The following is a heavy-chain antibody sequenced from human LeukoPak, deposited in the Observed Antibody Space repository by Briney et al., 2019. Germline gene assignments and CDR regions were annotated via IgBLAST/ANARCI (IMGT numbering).Heavy chain of an antibody. CDR3: AADDGDILTAPGDY. V-gene: IGHV1-58*01. Sequence: SVKVSCKASGFTFTSSAVQWVRQARGQRLEWIGWIVVGSGNTNYAQKFQERVTITRDMSTSTAYMELSSLRSEDTAEYYCAADDGDILTAPGDYWGQGTLVTVSS. CDR1: GFTFTSSA. J-gene: IGHJ4*02. CDR2: IVVGSGNT. D-gene: IGHD3-9*01.